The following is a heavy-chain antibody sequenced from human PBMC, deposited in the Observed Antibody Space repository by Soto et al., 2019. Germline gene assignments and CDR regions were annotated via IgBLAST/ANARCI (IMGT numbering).Heavy chain of an antibody. J-gene: IGHJ3*02. CDR2: IIPILGIA. D-gene: IGHD6-13*01. Sequence: ASVKVSCKASGGTFSSYTISWVRQAPGQGLEWMGRIIPILGIANYAQKFQGRVTITADKSTSTAYMELSSLRSEDTAVYYCAIRGPIAAAGKATHDAFDIWGQGTMVTVSS. CDR3: AIRGPIAAAGKATHDAFDI. CDR1: GGTFSSYT. V-gene: IGHV1-69*02.